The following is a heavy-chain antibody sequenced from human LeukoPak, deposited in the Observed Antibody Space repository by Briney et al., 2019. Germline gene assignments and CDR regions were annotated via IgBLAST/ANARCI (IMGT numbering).Heavy chain of an antibody. Sequence: GGSLRLSCAASGFTFSSYEMNWVRQAPGKGLEWVSYISSSGSTISYADSVKGRFTISRDNGKNSLYLQMNSLRAEDTAVYYCAREISSGEAYYFDYWGQGTLVSVSS. J-gene: IGHJ4*02. CDR1: GFTFSSYE. CDR2: ISSSGSTI. V-gene: IGHV3-48*03. CDR3: AREISSGEAYYFDY. D-gene: IGHD6-19*01.